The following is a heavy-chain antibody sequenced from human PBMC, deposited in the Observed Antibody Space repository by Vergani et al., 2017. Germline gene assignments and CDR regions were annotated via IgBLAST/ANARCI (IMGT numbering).Heavy chain of an antibody. V-gene: IGHV3-30*03. D-gene: IGHD1-1*01. CDR1: GFTSSYYG. Sequence: QVHLVESGGGVVQPGRSLRLPCVVSGFTSSYYGMHWVRQAPGKGLEWLAVISYDGTQKYYADSVKGRFTISRDNSKSTLYLQMNSLRTEDTAVYYCATKSCGTPGCQIGYFREWGQGTLVTVSS. CDR2: ISYDGTQK. CDR3: ATKSCGTPGCQIGYFRE. J-gene: IGHJ1*01.